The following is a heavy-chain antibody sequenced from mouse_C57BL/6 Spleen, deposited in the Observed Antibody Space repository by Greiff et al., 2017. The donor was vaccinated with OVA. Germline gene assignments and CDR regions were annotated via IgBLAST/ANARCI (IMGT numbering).Heavy chain of an antibody. D-gene: IGHD2-4*01. CDR2: INPYNGGT. CDR3: ARHDDYDVEDYFDY. Sequence: EVKLVESGPVLVKPGASVKMSCKASGYTFTDYYMNWVKQSHGKSLEWIGVINPYNGGTSYNQKFKGKATLTVDKSSSTAYMELNSLTSEDSAVYYCARHDDYDVEDYFDYWGQGTTLTVSS. J-gene: IGHJ2*01. CDR1: GYTFTDYY. V-gene: IGHV1-19*01.